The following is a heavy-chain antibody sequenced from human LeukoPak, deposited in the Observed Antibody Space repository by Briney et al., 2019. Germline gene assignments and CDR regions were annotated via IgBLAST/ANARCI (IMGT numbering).Heavy chain of an antibody. CDR1: GGSISSYY. CDR3: ARDGAAWGYGMGV. CDR2: IYYSGST. J-gene: IGHJ6*02. D-gene: IGHD2-15*01. Sequence: SETLSLTCTVSGGSISSYYWSWIRQPPGRGLEWIGYIYYSGSTNYNPSLKSRVTISVDTSKDQFSLKLSSVTAADTAVYYCARDGAAWGYGMGVWGQGTTVTVSS. V-gene: IGHV4-59*01.